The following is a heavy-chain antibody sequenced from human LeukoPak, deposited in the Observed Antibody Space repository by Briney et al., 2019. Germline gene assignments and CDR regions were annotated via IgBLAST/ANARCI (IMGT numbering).Heavy chain of an antibody. J-gene: IGHJ6*02. CDR1: GDSVSSNSAA. CDR3: ARAGRGGSSWTYYYYGMDV. D-gene: IGHD6-13*01. CDR2: TYYWSKWYN. Sequence: SQTLSLTCAISGDSVSSNSAAWNWIRQSPSRGLEWLGRTYYWSKWYNDYAVSVKSRITINPDTSKNQFSLQLNSVTPEDTAVYYCARAGRGGSSWTYYYYGMDVWGQGTTVTVSS. V-gene: IGHV6-1*01.